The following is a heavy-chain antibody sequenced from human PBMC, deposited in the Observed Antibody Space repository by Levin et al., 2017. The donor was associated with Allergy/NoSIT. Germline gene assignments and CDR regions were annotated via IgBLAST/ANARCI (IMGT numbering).Heavy chain of an antibody. J-gene: IGHJ4*02. V-gene: IGHV1-2*02. Sequence: ASVKVSCKASGYTFTGYFMHWVRQAPGQGLEWMGWINPNSGGTNYAQKFQGRVTMTRDTSISTAYMELSRLRSDDTALYYCARGGYSYEGDFDYWGQGTLVTVSS. CDR2: INPNSGGT. D-gene: IGHD5-18*01. CDR3: ARGGYSYEGDFDY. CDR1: GYTFTGYF.